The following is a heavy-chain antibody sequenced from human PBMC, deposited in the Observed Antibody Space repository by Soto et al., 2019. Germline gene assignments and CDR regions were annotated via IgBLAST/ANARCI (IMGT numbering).Heavy chain of an antibody. D-gene: IGHD4-17*01. CDR2: IIPILGIA. J-gene: IGHJ4*02. Sequence: QVQLVQSGAEVKKPGSSVKVSCKASGGTFSSYTISWVRQAPGQGLEWMGRIIPILGIANYAQKFQGRVTSTPDKSPSTADMELSSLRSEDTAVYYCASYCGAKGDYWGQGTPVTVSS. V-gene: IGHV1-69*02. CDR1: GGTFSSYT. CDR3: ASYCGAKGDY.